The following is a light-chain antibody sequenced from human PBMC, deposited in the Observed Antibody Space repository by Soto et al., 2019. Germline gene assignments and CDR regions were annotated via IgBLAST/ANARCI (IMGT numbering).Light chain of an antibody. CDR1: SSNIGSKT. CDR3: AAWDDSLNACV. V-gene: IGLV1-44*01. Sequence: QSVLTQAPSASGTPGQRVTIPCSGSSSNIGSKTVNWYRQLPGMTPKLLIFNNHQRPTGVPDRFSGSRSATSASRAISGLQSEDEADYYCAAWDDSLNACVFGPGTKLTVL. J-gene: IGLJ1*01. CDR2: NNH.